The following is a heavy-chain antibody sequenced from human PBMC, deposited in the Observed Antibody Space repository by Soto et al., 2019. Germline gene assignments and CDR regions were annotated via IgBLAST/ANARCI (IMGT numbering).Heavy chain of an antibody. CDR2: IYYSGST. J-gene: IGHJ5*02. Sequence: PSETLSLTCTVSGGSISSGDYYWSWIRQPPGKGLEWIGYIYYSGSTYYNPSLKSRVTISVDTSKNQFSLKLSSVTAADTAVYYCARVYGYNWNDRALSWFDPWGQGTLVTVSS. CDR3: ARVYGYNWNDRALSWFDP. D-gene: IGHD1-1*01. CDR1: GGSISSGDYY. V-gene: IGHV4-30-4*01.